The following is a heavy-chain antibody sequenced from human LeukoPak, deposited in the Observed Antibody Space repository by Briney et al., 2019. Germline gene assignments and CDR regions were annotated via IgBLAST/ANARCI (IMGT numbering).Heavy chain of an antibody. J-gene: IGHJ6*03. CDR1: GFTFSSYA. V-gene: IGHV3-23*01. D-gene: IGHD6-13*01. Sequence: GGSLRLSCAASGFTFSSYAMSWVRQAPGKGLEWVSAISGSGVSTYYADSVKGRFTISRDNSKNTLYLQMNSLRAEDTAVYYCAKPGSSKSYYYYSMDVWGKGTTVTVSS. CDR3: AKPGSSKSYYYYSMDV. CDR2: ISGSGVST.